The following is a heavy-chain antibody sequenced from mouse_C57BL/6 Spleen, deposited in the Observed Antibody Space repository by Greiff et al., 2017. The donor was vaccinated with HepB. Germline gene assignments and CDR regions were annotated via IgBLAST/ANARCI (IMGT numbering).Heavy chain of an antibody. CDR2: IDPNSGGT. V-gene: IGHV1-72*01. Sequence: VQLQQSGAELVKPGASVKLSCKASGYTFTSYWMHWVKQRPGRGLEWIGRIDPNSGGTKYNEKFKSKATLTVDKPSSTAYMQLSSLTSEDSAGYYCARSRDYGSSYQAWFAYWGQGTLVTVSA. CDR3: ARSRDYGSSYQAWFAY. D-gene: IGHD1-1*01. J-gene: IGHJ3*01. CDR1: GYTFTSYW.